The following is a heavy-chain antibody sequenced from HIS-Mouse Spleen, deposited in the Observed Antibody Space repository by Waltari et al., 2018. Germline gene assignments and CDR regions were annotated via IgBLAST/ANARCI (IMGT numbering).Heavy chain of an antibody. J-gene: IGHJ4*02. CDR1: GGSFSGYY. D-gene: IGHD3-10*01. Sequence: QVQLQQWGAGLLKPSETLSLTCAVYGGSFSGYYCSWSRQPQRQGLEWIGEINHSGSTNYNPSLKSRVTISVDTSKNQFSLKLSSVTAADTAVYYCARVRYHYYGSGSYLCYYFDYWGQGTLVTVSS. CDR3: ARVRYHYYGSGSYLCYYFDY. V-gene: IGHV4-34*01. CDR2: INHSGST.